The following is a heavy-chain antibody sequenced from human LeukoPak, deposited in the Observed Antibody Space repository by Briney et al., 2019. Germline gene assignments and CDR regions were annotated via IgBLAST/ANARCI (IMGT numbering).Heavy chain of an antibody. J-gene: IGHJ4*02. D-gene: IGHD1-26*01. CDR1: GYTFTNYA. CDR2: INPNSGGT. CDR3: ARVTVGIVGATPLGY. Sequence: ASVKVSCKASGYTFTNYAMHWVRQAPGQRLEWMGWINPNSGGTNYAQKFQGRVTMTRDTSISTAYMELSRLRSDDTAVYYCARVTVGIVGATPLGYWGQGTLVTVSS. V-gene: IGHV1-2*02.